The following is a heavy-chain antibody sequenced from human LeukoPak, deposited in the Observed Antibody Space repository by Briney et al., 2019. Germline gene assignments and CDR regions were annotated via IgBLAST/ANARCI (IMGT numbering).Heavy chain of an antibody. Sequence: PGGSLRLSCAASGFTFSSYWMSWVRQAPGKGLEWVANIKQDGSEKYYVDSVKGRFTISRDNAKNSLYLQMSSLRAEDTAVYYCAREVGAKAFDIWGQGTMVTVSS. CDR3: AREVGAKAFDI. CDR1: GFTFSSYW. CDR2: IKQDGSEK. J-gene: IGHJ3*02. D-gene: IGHD1-26*01. V-gene: IGHV3-7*01.